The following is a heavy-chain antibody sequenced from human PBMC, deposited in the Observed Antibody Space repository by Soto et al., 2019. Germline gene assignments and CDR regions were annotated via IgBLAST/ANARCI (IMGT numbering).Heavy chain of an antibody. D-gene: IGHD4-17*01. J-gene: IGHJ6*02. Sequence: ASVKVSCKASGYTFTSYGISWVRQAPGQGLEWMGWISAYNGNTNYAQKLQGRVTMTTDTSTSTAYMELRSLRSDDTAVYYCARVGDYGDYVGSNYYYYGMDVWGQGTTVTVSS. CDR3: ARVGDYGDYVGSNYYYYGMDV. CDR2: ISAYNGNT. V-gene: IGHV1-18*01. CDR1: GYTFTSYG.